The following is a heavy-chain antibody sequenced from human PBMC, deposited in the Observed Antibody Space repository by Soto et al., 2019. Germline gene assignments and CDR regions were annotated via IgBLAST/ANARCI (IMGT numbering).Heavy chain of an antibody. CDR2: IIPFLGIA. CDR1: GGTFSKYT. CDR3: ARVNGSPMDF. D-gene: IGHD1-26*01. V-gene: IGHV1-69*02. Sequence: QVQLVQSGAEVKKPGSSVKVSCKASGGTFSKYTINWVRQARGQGLEWMGRIIPFLGIAKYAQKFEGRVTITADQSTSTAHMELRSLRCEDTAVYYCARVNGSPMDFWGQGTTVTVSS. J-gene: IGHJ6*02.